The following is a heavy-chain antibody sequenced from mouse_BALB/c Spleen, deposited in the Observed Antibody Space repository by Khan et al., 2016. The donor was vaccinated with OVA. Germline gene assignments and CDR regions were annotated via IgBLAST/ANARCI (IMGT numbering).Heavy chain of an antibody. CDR3: ARNGEPDYFNY. V-gene: IGHV2-9*02. J-gene: IGHJ2*01. CDR2: IWAGGST. Sequence: QVQLKESGPGLVAPSQSLSITCTVSGFSLTSHGVHWVRQPPGKGLEWLGVIWAGGSTNYNSALMYRDSISKESANSQVFVKRNSLQNDDTASDYCARNGEPDYFNYWGQGTTLTVSS. CDR1: GFSLTSHG.